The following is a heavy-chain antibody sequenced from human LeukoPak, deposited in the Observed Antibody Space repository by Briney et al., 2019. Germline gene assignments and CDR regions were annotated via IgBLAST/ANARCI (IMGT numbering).Heavy chain of an antibody. CDR3: AKDISYRSSYYFDY. D-gene: IGHD6-13*01. Sequence: PGRSLRLSCAASGFTFDDYAMHWVRQAPGKGLEWVSGISWNSGSIGYADSVKGRFTISRDNAKNSLYLHMNSLRAEDTALYYCAKDISYRSSYYFDYWGQGTLVTVSS. CDR2: ISWNSGSI. CDR1: GFTFDDYA. V-gene: IGHV3-9*01. J-gene: IGHJ4*02.